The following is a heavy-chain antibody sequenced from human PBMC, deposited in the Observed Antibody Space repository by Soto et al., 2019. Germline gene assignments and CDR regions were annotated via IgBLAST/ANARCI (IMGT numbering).Heavy chain of an antibody. D-gene: IGHD4-4*01. V-gene: IGHV3-7*01. CDR1: GFTFSSHW. CDR3: ARDDYNWARDY. J-gene: IGHJ4*02. CDR2: IKHDGSET. Sequence: EVQLVESGGGLVQPGGSLRLSCAASGFTFSSHWMSWVRQAPGTGLEWVANIKHDGSETYYVDSVKGRFTISRDNAKNSLYLQMHSLRAEDTAVYYCARDDYNWARDYWGQGTLVTVSS.